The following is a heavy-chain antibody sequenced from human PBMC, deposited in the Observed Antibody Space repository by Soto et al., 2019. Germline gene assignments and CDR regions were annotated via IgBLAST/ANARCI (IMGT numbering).Heavy chain of an antibody. D-gene: IGHD3-22*01. CDR2: ISGSGGFT. CDR1: GFTFSSYT. J-gene: IGHJ4*02. Sequence: PGGSLRLSCAASGFTFSSYTMTWVRQAPGRGLEWVSSISGSGGFTYYADSVKGRFTISRDNSKNTLYVQMNSLRAEDTAIYYCAKDGSYYDSPTESDYWGQGTLVTV. CDR3: AKDGSYYDSPTESDY. V-gene: IGHV3-23*01.